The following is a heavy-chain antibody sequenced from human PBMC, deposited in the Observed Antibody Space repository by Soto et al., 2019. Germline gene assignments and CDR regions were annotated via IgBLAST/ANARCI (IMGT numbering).Heavy chain of an antibody. CDR2: IIPIFGTA. J-gene: IGHJ2*01. Sequence: QVQLVQSGAEVKKPGSSVTVSCKASGGTFSSYTISWVRQAPGQGLEWMGGIIPIFGTANYAQKFQGRVTITANESTSTAYMELRSLISEDTAVYYCARGNHRWLQLWYFDLWGRGTLVTVSS. CDR3: ARGNHRWLQLWYFDL. CDR1: GGTFSSYT. D-gene: IGHD5-12*01. V-gene: IGHV1-69*12.